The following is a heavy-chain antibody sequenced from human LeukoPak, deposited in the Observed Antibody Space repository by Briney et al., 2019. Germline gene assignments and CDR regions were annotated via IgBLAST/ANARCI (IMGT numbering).Heavy chain of an antibody. CDR2: INIGGTNT. V-gene: IGHV3-11*01. CDR1: GLTFNDYY. CDR3: ATDGAGFDT. J-gene: IGHJ5*02. Sequence: PGGSLRLSCAASGLTFNDYYMSWIRPAPGKGLEWLSYINIGGTNTHYAHSVKGRFTISRDNAKKSLYLEMNNLRAEDTAVYYCATDGAGFDTWGQGVLVTVSS.